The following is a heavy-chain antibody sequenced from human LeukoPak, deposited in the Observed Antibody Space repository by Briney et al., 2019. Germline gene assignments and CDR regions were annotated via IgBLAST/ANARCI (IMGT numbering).Heavy chain of an antibody. CDR3: ARSGRSGNYYYYYMDV. Sequence: ASVKVSCKASGYTFTSYGISWVRQAPGQGLEWMGWISAYNGNTNYAQKLQGRVTMTTDTSTSTAYMELRSLRSDDTAVYYCARSGRSGNYYYYYMDVWGKGTTVTVSS. CDR1: GYTFTSYG. CDR2: ISAYNGNT. J-gene: IGHJ6*03. V-gene: IGHV1-18*01. D-gene: IGHD1-26*01.